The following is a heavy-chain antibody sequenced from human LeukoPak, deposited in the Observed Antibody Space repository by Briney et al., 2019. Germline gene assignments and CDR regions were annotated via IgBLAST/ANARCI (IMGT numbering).Heavy chain of an antibody. CDR2: ISSSGSTI. CDR1: GFTFSDYY. V-gene: IGHV3-11*04. CDR3: ARWPYSSSYYFDY. D-gene: IGHD6-6*01. Sequence: KPGGSLRLSCAASGFTFSDYYMSWIRQAPGKGLEWVSYISSSGSTIYYADSVKGRFTISRDNAKNSLYLQMNSLRAEDTAVYYCARWPYSSSYYFDYWGQGTLVTVSS. J-gene: IGHJ4*02.